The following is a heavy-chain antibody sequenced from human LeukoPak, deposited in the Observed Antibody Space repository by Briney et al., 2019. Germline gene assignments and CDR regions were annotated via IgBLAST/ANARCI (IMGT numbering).Heavy chain of an antibody. CDR2: ISSSGSTI. D-gene: IGHD4-11*01. Sequence: PGGSLRLSCAASGFTFSDYYMSWIRQAPGKGLEWVSYISSSGSTIYYADSVKGRFTISRANAKNSLYLQMNSLRAEDTAVYYCARDRDSNYLYYYMDVWGKGTTVTVSS. CDR3: ARDRDSNYLYYYMDV. V-gene: IGHV3-11*04. J-gene: IGHJ6*03. CDR1: GFTFSDYY.